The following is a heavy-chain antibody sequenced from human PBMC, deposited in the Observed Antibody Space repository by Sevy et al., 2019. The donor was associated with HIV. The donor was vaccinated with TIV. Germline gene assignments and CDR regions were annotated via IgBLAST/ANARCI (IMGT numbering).Heavy chain of an antibody. CDR1: DGSISSYY. J-gene: IGHJ4*02. D-gene: IGHD3-22*01. CDR3: ARDPYYFSSGYYYNYFDY. V-gene: IGHV4-59*01. CDR2: VHDSGRT. Sequence: SETLSLTCTVSDGSISSYYWTWIRQPPGEGLEWIGYVHDSGRTNYNPSLKSRVTMSLDTSKNQFSLRLNSVTAADTAVYYCARDPYYFSSGYYYNYFDYWGQGTLVTVSS.